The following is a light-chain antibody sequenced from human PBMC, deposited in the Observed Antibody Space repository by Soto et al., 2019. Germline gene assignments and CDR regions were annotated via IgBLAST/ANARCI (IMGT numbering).Light chain of an antibody. CDR2: SNN. CDR1: SSNIGSNT. Sequence: QAVVTQPHSASGTPGQRVTISSSGSSSNIGSNTVNWYQQLPGTAPKLLIYSNNQRPSGVPDRFSGSKSGTSASLAISGLQSEDQADYYCAAWDDSLNGVVFGGGTKLTVL. CDR3: AAWDDSLNGVV. J-gene: IGLJ2*01. V-gene: IGLV1-44*01.